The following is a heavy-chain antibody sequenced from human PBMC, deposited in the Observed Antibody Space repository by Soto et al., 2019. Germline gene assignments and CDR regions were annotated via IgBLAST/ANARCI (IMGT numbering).Heavy chain of an antibody. Sequence: GGSLRLSCAGSGFTFKNYGMHWARQAPGKGLEWVAIIYYDGSNEYYADSVKGRFTISRDNSKNTLYLQMNSLRAEDTAVYYCARDRSFYYYGIDFWGQGTTVTVSS. D-gene: IGHD3-16*02. V-gene: IGHV3-33*01. CDR2: IYYDGSNE. CDR1: GFTFKNYG. J-gene: IGHJ6*02. CDR3: ARDRSFYYYGIDF.